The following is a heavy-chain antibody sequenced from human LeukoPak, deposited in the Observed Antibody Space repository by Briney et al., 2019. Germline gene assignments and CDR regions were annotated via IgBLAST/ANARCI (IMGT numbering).Heavy chain of an antibody. D-gene: IGHD3-10*01. J-gene: IGHJ4*02. V-gene: IGHV3-21*01. Sequence: PGGSLRLSCAASGFTFSSYSMNWVRQAPGKGLEWVSSISSSSSYIYYADSVKGRFTISRDNAKNSLYLQMNSLRAEDTAVYYCAKDSLRLLWFGELFNWGQGTLVTVSS. CDR2: ISSSSSYI. CDR3: AKDSLRLLWFGELFN. CDR1: GFTFSSYS.